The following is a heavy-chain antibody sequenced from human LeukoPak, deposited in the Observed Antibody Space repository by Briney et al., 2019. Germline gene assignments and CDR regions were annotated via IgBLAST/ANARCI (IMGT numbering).Heavy chain of an antibody. D-gene: IGHD3-10*01. Sequence: GGSLRLSCAASGFTFSSYWMHWVRHAPGKGVEWVARVRGDGGTTTYADSVKGRFTISRDNSKNMLYLQMNSLRAEDTAVYYCARDLYYYGSGSFGKYYYYGMDVWGQGTTVTVSS. CDR3: ARDLYYYGSGSFGKYYYYGMDV. CDR2: VRGDGGTT. V-gene: IGHV3-74*01. J-gene: IGHJ6*02. CDR1: GFTFSSYW.